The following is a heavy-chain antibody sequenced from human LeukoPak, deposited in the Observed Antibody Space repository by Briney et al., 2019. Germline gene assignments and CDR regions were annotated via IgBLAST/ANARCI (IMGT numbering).Heavy chain of an antibody. D-gene: IGHD6-19*01. V-gene: IGHV3-11*05. J-gene: IGHJ6*02. Sequence: GRFTISRDNAKNSLYLQMNSLRAEDTAVYYCVRAPRPHIAVSSYFGMDVWGQGTTVTVSS. CDR3: VRAPRPHIAVSSYFGMDV.